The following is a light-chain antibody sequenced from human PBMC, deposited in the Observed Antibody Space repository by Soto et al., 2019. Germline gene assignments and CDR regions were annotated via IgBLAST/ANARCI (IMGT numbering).Light chain of an antibody. CDR2: GNN. Sequence: QSVLTQPPSVSGAPGQRVTISCTGSSSNIGAGYDVHWYQPLPGTAPKLLIYGNNYRPSGVPDRFSGSKSGTSASLAITGLQADDEADYYCQSYDNSLTGLHVFGTGTKLTVL. V-gene: IGLV1-40*01. J-gene: IGLJ1*01. CDR1: SSNIGAGYD. CDR3: QSYDNSLTGLHV.